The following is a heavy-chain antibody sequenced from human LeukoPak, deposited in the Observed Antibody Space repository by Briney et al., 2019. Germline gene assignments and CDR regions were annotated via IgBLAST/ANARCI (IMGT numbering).Heavy chain of an antibody. CDR1: GYTFTSYA. J-gene: IGHJ4*02. D-gene: IGHD6-13*01. V-gene: IGHV1-3*01. CDR2: INAGNGNT. Sequence: ASVKVSCKASGYTFTSYAMHWVREAPGQRLEWMGWINAGNGNTKYSQKCQSRVTIPRDTSDSTAYMELSSLRSEGTAVSYGASEGLYSSSPFDYWGQGTLVTVSS. CDR3: ASEGLYSSSPFDY.